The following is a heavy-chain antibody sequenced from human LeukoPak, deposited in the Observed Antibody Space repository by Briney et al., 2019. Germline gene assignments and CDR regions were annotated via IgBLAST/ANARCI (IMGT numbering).Heavy chain of an antibody. CDR1: GGSISYYY. D-gene: IGHD3-22*01. CDR3: ARDGDYDSSGYYNYYYMDV. Sequence: PSETLSLTCTVSGGSISYYYWNWIRQPAGKGLEWIGRIYTSGRTYYNPSLKSRVSMSVDTSKNQFSLKLSSVTAADTAVYYCARDGDYDSSGYYNYYYMDVWGKGTTVTVSS. CDR2: IYTSGRT. V-gene: IGHV4-4*07. J-gene: IGHJ6*03.